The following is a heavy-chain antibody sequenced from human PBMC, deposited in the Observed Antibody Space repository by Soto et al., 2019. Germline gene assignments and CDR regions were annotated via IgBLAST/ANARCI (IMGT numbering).Heavy chain of an antibody. Sequence: PSETLSLTCTVSGGSIRSGGYYWRWVRQSPRRGLEWIGNIYYSGSTYYNPSLKSRLTISVDTSKNQFSLNLSSVTAADTAVYYCARDRLMATAGTARHYFGLDVWGQGTTVTVSS. V-gene: IGHV4-31*03. CDR1: GGSIRSGGYY. CDR3: ARDRLMATAGTARHYFGLDV. J-gene: IGHJ6*02. CDR2: IYYSGST. D-gene: IGHD5-18*01.